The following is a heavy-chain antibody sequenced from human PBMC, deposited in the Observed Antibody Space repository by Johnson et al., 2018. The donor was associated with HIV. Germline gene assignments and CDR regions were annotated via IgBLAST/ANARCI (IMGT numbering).Heavy chain of an antibody. Sequence: VQLVESGGGVVQPGRSLRLSCTASAFTFSSYWMSWVRQAPGKGLEWVANIKQDGSEKYYVDSVKGRFTISRDNAKNSLYLQMNSMRAGDTAVYYCARRRFVAARPPETAFDIWGQGAMVTVSS. D-gene: IGHD6-6*01. V-gene: IGHV3-7*05. CDR1: AFTFSSYW. J-gene: IGHJ3*02. CDR3: ARRRFVAARPPETAFDI. CDR2: IKQDGSEK.